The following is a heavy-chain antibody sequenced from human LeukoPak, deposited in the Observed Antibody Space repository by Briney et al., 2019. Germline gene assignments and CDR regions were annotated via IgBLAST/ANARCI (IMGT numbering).Heavy chain of an antibody. CDR3: ARTEGITMIVVDFDY. Sequence: SVKVSCKASGGTFSSYAISWVRQAPGQGLEWMGGIIPIFGTANYAQKFQGRVTITADESTSTAYMELSSLRSEDTAVYYCARTEGITMIVVDFDYWGQGTLVTVSS. V-gene: IGHV1-69*13. D-gene: IGHD3-22*01. CDR1: GGTFSSYA. CDR2: IIPIFGTA. J-gene: IGHJ4*02.